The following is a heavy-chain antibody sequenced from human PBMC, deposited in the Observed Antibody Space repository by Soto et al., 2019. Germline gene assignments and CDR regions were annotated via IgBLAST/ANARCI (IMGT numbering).Heavy chain of an antibody. Sequence: ASVKVSCEASGYTFTSYDINWVRQATGQGLEWMGWMNPNSGNTGYAQKFQGRVTMTRNTSISTAYMELSSLRSGDTAVYYCARVRWGYDILTGYSHGAFDIWGQGTMVTVSS. CDR1: GYTFTSYD. CDR3: ARVRWGYDILTGYSHGAFDI. V-gene: IGHV1-8*01. CDR2: MNPNSGNT. J-gene: IGHJ3*02. D-gene: IGHD3-9*01.